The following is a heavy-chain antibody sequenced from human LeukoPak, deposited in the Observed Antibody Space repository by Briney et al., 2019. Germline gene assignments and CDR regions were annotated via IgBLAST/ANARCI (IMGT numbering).Heavy chain of an antibody. CDR3: AKVLPIYFSPSSWFGP. V-gene: IGHV3-30*02. Sequence: GGSLRLSCGASGFTFSSYGMHWVRQAPGKGLEWVAFTRYDGSNTYYADSVKGRFTISRDNSNNTLYLQMNSLRAEDTAVYYCAKVLPIYFSPSSWFGPWGQGTLVTVSS. CDR2: TRYDGSNT. J-gene: IGHJ5*02. CDR1: GFTFSSYG. D-gene: IGHD3-3*01.